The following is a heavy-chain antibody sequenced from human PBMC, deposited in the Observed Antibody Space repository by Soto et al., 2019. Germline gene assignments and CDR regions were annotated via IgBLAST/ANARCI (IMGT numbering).Heavy chain of an antibody. CDR2: IYYSGST. CDR3: ARGWRGFGELGFDY. CDR1: GGSISSGGYY. V-gene: IGHV4-31*03. D-gene: IGHD3-10*01. J-gene: IGHJ4*02. Sequence: QVQLQESGPGLVKPSQTLSLTCTVSGGSISSGGYYWSWIRQHPGKGLEWIGYIYYSGSTYYNPSLKSRLTIAVDPSKNQCPLKLSPVTAADTAVYYCARGWRGFGELGFDYWGQGTLVTVSS.